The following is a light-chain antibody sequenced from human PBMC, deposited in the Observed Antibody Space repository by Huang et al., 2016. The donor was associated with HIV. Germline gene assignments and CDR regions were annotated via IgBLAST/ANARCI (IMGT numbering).Light chain of an antibody. CDR1: QSLLHIDGKTY. Sequence: DIVMTQTPLSLSVTPGQPASMSCKSTQSLLHIDGKTYLYWFHQKPGQSPQLLIYEGSKRLSGVPDRFSGSGSGTDFTLKISRVEAEDVGIYYCMQSKQFPLTFGQGTKVEIK. J-gene: IGKJ1*01. CDR2: EGS. CDR3: MQSKQFPLT. V-gene: IGKV2D-29*02.